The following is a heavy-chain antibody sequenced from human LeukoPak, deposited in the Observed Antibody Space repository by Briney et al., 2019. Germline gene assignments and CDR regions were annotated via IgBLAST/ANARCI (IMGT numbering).Heavy chain of an antibody. CDR1: GFTFSSYE. CDR3: ARGRCSSTSCDANYYYYYMDV. Sequence: PGGSLRLSCAASGFTFSSYEMNWVRQAPGKGLEWVSYISSSGSTIYYADSVKGRFTISRDNAKNSLYLQMNSLRAEDTAVYYCARGRCSSTSCDANYYYYYMDVWGKGTTVTVSS. CDR2: ISSSGSTI. J-gene: IGHJ6*03. V-gene: IGHV3-48*03. D-gene: IGHD2-2*01.